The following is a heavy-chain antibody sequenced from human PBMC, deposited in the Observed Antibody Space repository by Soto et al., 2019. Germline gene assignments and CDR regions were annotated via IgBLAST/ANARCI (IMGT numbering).Heavy chain of an antibody. D-gene: IGHD2-15*01. Sequence: GRSLRLSCAASGFTFSDYYMSWIRQAPGKGLEWVSYISSSGSTIYYADSVKGRFTISRDNAKNSLYLQMNSLRAEDTAVYYCARSVDIVVVVAATPDATNAFDILGQGTMVTVS. CDR1: GFTFSDYY. J-gene: IGHJ3*02. CDR3: ARSVDIVVVVAATPDATNAFDI. V-gene: IGHV3-11*01. CDR2: ISSSGSTI.